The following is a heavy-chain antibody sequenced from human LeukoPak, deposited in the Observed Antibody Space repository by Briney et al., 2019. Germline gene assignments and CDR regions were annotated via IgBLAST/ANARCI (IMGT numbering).Heavy chain of an antibody. V-gene: IGHV3-23*01. J-gene: IGHJ6*02. CDR3: AKGVSPSSWYRYHYYGMDV. CDR1: GFTFSSYA. D-gene: IGHD6-13*01. Sequence: GGSLRLSCAASGFTFSSYAMSWVRQAPGKGLEWVSAISGSGGSTYYAASVKGRFTISRDNSKNTLYLQMNSLRAEDTAVYYCAKGVSPSSWYRYHYYGMDVWGQGTTVTVSS. CDR2: ISGSGGST.